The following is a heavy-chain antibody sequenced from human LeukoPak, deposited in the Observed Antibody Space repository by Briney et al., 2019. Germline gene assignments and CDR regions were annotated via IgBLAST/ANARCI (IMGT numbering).Heavy chain of an antibody. J-gene: IGHJ4*02. V-gene: IGHV4-59*01. CDR2: FYNSGRS. Sequence: SETLSLTCTVSGGSISSYYWSWIRQPTGKGLEWIGYFYNSGRSTYNPSLKSRVTISADTSKNHFSLKLNSVTTADTAVYYCTRGAGWLIDYWGQGILVTVSS. CDR3: TRGAGWLIDY. CDR1: GGSISSYY. D-gene: IGHD3-16*01.